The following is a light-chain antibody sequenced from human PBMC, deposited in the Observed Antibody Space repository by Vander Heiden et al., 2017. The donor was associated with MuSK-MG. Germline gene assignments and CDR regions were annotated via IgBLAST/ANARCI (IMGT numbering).Light chain of an antibody. CDR2: GAS. CDR1: QSVRSSL. CDR3: QQYGNSLWT. V-gene: IGKV3-20*01. Sequence: EIVLTQSPGTLALSPGDRATLSCRASQSVRSSLLVWYQQKPGQPPRLLIYGASSRATGIPDRFSGSGSGTDFTLTISRLEPEDFAVYYCQQYGNSLWTFGQGTKVEIK. J-gene: IGKJ1*01.